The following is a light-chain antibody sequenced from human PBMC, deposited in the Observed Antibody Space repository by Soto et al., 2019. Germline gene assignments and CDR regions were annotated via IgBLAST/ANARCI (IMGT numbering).Light chain of an antibody. V-gene: IGLV1-40*01. J-gene: IGLJ1*01. CDR1: SPNIGAVYD. Sequence: QSVLTQPPSVSGAPGQRGTISCTGSSPNIGAVYDLHWYQQLPGTAPKLLIYDDNNRPSGVPDLFSGSKSGTSDSLAITGLQAEDEADYYCQSYDSSMSGYVFGTGTKVTVL. CDR2: DDN. CDR3: QSYDSSMSGYV.